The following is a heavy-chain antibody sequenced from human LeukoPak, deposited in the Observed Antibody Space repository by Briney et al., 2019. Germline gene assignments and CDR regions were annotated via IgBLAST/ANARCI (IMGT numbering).Heavy chain of an antibody. J-gene: IGHJ3*02. D-gene: IGHD3-10*01. CDR3: AKEYGSGAFDI. CDR1: GFTFDDYA. V-gene: IGHV3-43*02. CDR2: ISGDGGST. Sequence: GGSLRLSCAASGFTFDDYAMHWVRQAPGKGLEWVSLISGDGGSTYYADSVKGRFTISRDNSKNSLYLQMNSLRTEDTASYYCAKEYGSGAFDIWGQGTMVTVSS.